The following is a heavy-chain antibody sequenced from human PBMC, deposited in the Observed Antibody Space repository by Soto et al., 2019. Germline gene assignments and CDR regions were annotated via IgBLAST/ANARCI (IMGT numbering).Heavy chain of an antibody. CDR3: ARTSGYYLSDY. V-gene: IGHV1-3*01. CDR1: GYTFTSYA. J-gene: IGHJ4*02. Sequence: QVQLVQSGAEVKKPGASVKVSCKASGYTFTSYAMHWVRQAPGQRLEWMGWINAGNGNTKSSQKFQGRVTITRDTAASTAYMELSSLRSEDTAVYYCARTSGYYLSDYWGQGTLGTVSS. CDR2: INAGNGNT. D-gene: IGHD3-22*01.